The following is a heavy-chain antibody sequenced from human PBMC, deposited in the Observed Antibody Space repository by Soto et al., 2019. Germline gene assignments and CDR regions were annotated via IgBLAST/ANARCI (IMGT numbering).Heavy chain of an antibody. CDR3: AKHKTVVDCRTCSCSIEY. Sequence: GGSLRLSCAASGFTFSSYGMHWVRQAPGKGLEWVAVISYDGSNKYYVDSVKGRFTISRDNSKNTLYLQMNSLRVEDTAVYYCAKHKTVVDCRTCSCSIEYWGQGTLVTVSS. D-gene: IGHD2-15*01. CDR2: ISYDGSNK. J-gene: IGHJ4*02. V-gene: IGHV3-30*18. CDR1: GFTFSSYG.